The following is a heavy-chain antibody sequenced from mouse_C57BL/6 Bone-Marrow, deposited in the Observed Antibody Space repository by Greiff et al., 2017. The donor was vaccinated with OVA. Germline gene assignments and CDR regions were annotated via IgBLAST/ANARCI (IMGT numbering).Heavy chain of an antibody. CDR2: ISDGGSYT. V-gene: IGHV5-4*01. Sequence: EVQGVESGGGLVKPGGSLKLSCAASGFTFSSYAMSWVRQTPEKRLEWVATISDGGSYTYYPDNVKGRFTISRDNAKNNLYLQMSHLKSEDTAMYYCARDRSSGYSAWFAYWGQGTLVTVSA. D-gene: IGHD3-2*02. CDR1: GFTFSSYA. CDR3: ARDRSSGYSAWFAY. J-gene: IGHJ3*01.